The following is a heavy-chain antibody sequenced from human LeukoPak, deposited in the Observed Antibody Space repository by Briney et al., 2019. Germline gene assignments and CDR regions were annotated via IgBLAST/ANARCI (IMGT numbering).Heavy chain of an antibody. Sequence: SSVKVSCKASGGTFSSYAISWVRQAPGQGLEWIGGIIPIFGTANYAQKFQGRVTITADESTSTAYMELSSLRSEDTAVYYCARDPYCSSTSCYTLFDPWGQGTLVTVSS. J-gene: IGHJ5*02. CDR1: GGTFSSYA. CDR2: IIPIFGTA. D-gene: IGHD2-2*02. V-gene: IGHV1-69*01. CDR3: ARDPYCSSTSCYTLFDP.